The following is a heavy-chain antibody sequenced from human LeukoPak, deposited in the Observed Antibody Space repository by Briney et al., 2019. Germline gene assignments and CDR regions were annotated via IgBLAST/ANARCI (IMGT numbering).Heavy chain of an antibody. Sequence: PSETLSLTCTVSGGSLSSSSYYWGWIRQPPGKGLEWIGSIYYSGSTYYNPSLKSRVTISVDTSKNQFSLKLSSVTAADTAVYYCARGYCSGGSCYSYYYYNYMDVWGKGTTVTVSS. CDR2: IYYSGST. CDR1: GGSLSSSSYY. J-gene: IGHJ6*03. D-gene: IGHD2-15*01. V-gene: IGHV4-39*07. CDR3: ARGYCSGGSCYSYYYYNYMDV.